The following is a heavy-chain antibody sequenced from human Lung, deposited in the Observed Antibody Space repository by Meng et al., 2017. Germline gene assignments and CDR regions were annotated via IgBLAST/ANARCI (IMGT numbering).Heavy chain of an antibody. CDR2: IKSNTDGGTA. V-gene: IGHV3-15*01. D-gene: IGHD1-26*01. Sequence: EWHLVGFGGGLVKLGGSLRLACAASGFYFKNAWSSWVRQAPGKGLELVGRIKSNTDGGTAEYAAPVTGRFTISRDDSKSTLYLQMSGLRIDDTGVYYCTWDDKAVSDYWGQGTLVTVSS. CDR1: GFYFKNAW. CDR3: TWDDKAVSDY. J-gene: IGHJ4*02.